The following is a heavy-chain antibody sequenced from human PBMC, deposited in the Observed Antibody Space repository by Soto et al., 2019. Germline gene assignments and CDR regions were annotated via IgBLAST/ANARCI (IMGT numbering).Heavy chain of an antibody. CDR2: IIPILGIA. D-gene: IGHD1-1*01. Sequence: QVQLVQSGAEVKKPGSSVKVSCKASGGTFSSYTISWVRQAPGQGLEWMGRIIPILGIANYAQKFQGRVTITADKSTSTAYMELSSLRSEDTAVYYCARSRGINWNDYYFDYWGQGTLVTVSS. CDR1: GGTFSSYT. V-gene: IGHV1-69*02. CDR3: ARSRGINWNDYYFDY. J-gene: IGHJ4*02.